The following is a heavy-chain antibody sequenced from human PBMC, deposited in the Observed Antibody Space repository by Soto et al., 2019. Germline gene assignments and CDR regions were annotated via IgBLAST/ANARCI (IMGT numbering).Heavy chain of an antibody. CDR2: ISSSSSTI. V-gene: IGHV3-48*02. CDR3: ARSSVSLDY. J-gene: IGHJ4*02. Sequence: EVQLVESGGGLVQPGGSLRLSCAASGFTFSSYSMNWVRQAPGKGLEWVSYISSSSSTIYYADSVKGRFTISRDNAKNSLYLQMNRLRDEDTAVYYCARSSVSLDYWGQGTLVTVSS. CDR1: GFTFSSYS.